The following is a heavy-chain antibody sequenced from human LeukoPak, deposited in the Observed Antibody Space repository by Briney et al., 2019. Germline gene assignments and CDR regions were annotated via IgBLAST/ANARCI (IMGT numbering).Heavy chain of an antibody. J-gene: IGHJ3*02. CDR2: VYYTGST. CDR3: ARHGIYCCGGNCYLDDFDM. Sequence: SETLSLTCTVSGGSISSYYWSWIRQPPGKGLEWVGYVYYTGSTNYNPNPSLKARVTILLDASNNQFSLKLRSVTAADTAVYYCARHGIYCCGGNCYLDDFDMWGHGTMVTVSS. V-gene: IGHV4-59*01. D-gene: IGHD2-15*01. CDR1: GGSISSYY.